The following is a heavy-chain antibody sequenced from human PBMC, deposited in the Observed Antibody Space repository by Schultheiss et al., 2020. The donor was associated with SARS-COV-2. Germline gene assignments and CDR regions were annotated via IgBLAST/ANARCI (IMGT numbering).Heavy chain of an antibody. V-gene: IGHV3-23*01. CDR3: ARGRCSGGSCSSGFDP. CDR1: GFTFSDYY. D-gene: IGHD2-15*01. Sequence: GGSLRLSCVASGFTFSDYYMSWIRQAPGKGLEWVSAISGSGGSTYYADSVKGRFTISRDNSKNTLYLQMNSLRAEDTAVYYCARGRCSGGSCSSGFDPWGQGTLVTVSS. J-gene: IGHJ5*02. CDR2: ISGSGGST.